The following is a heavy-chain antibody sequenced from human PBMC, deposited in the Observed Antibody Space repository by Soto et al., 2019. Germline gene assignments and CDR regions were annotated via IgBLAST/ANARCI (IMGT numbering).Heavy chain of an antibody. Sequence: ASVKVSFKASGGTFSSYAISWVRQAPGQGLEWMGGIIPIFGTANYAQKFQGRVTITADESTSTAYMELSSLRSEDTAVYYCARAKNSSNHVPVYWGQGTLVTVSS. V-gene: IGHV1-69*13. CDR1: GGTFSSYA. CDR2: IIPIFGTA. CDR3: ARAKNSSNHVPVY. J-gene: IGHJ4*02.